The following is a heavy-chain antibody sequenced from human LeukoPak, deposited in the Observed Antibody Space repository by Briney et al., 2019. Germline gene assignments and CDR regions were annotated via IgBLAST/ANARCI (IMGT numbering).Heavy chain of an antibody. D-gene: IGHD1-7*01. J-gene: IGHJ5*02. CDR1: GGTFSSYA. CDR3: AREEGDEVAGTTWSLCWFDP. V-gene: IGHV1-69*05. Sequence: SVKVSCKASGGTFSSYAISWVRQAPGQGLEWMGGIIPIFGTANYAQKFQGRVTITTDESTSTAYMELSSLRSEDTAVYYCAREEGDEVAGTTWSLCWFDPWGQGTLVTVSS. CDR2: IIPIFGTA.